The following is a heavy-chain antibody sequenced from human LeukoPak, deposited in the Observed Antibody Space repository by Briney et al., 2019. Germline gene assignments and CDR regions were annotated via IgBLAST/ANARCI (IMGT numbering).Heavy chain of an antibody. CDR1: NGSISSYH. CDR3: ARLRVSGSYLYYFDY. D-gene: IGHD3-10*01. Sequence: SETLSLTCTVSNGSISSYHWSWVRQPPGKGLEWIGYILTSGTTNYNPSLKSRLTISVDTSKNRFTPKLSSVTAADTAVYYCARLRVSGSYLYYFDYWGQGTLVTVSS. J-gene: IGHJ4*02. V-gene: IGHV4-4*09. CDR2: ILTSGTT.